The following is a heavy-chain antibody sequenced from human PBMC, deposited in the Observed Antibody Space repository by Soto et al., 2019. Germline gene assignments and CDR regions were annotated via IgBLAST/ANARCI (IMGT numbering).Heavy chain of an antibody. Sequence: QVQLQESGPGLVKPSQTLSLTCTVSGGSISSGGYYWSWMRQHPGKGLEWIGYIYYSGSTYYNPSLESRVTLSLETSKNQFSLKLSSVTAADTAVYYCARRLTGDCSWFDPWGQGTVVIVSS. V-gene: IGHV4-31*03. CDR1: GGSISSGGYY. CDR3: ARRLTGDCSWFDP. CDR2: IYYSGST. J-gene: IGHJ5*02. D-gene: IGHD7-27*01.